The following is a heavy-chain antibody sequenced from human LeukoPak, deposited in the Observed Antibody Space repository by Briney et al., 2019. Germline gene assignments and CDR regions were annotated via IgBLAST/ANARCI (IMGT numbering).Heavy chain of an antibody. Sequence: HPGGSLRLSCAASGFTFSSYWMHWVRQAAGKGLVWVSHINRDGSSTSHADSVKGRFTISRDNAKNTLYLQMNSLRAEDTAVYYCARDSNYGMDVWGQGTTVTVSS. V-gene: IGHV3-74*01. CDR3: ARDSNYGMDV. J-gene: IGHJ6*02. CDR1: GFTFSSYW. D-gene: IGHD4-11*01. CDR2: INRDGSST.